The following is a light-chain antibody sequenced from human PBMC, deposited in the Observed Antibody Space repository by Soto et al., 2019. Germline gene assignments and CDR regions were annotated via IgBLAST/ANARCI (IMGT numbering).Light chain of an antibody. CDR2: EVT. CDR3: SSYAGSPHVV. Sequence: QSVLTQPPSASGSPGHSVTISCTGTSSDVGGYNYVSWYQQHPGKVPKLMIYEVTKRPSGVPDRFSGSKSGNTASLTVSGLQAEDEADYYCSSYAGSPHVVFGGGTKVTVL. J-gene: IGLJ2*01. CDR1: SSDVGGYNY. V-gene: IGLV2-8*01.